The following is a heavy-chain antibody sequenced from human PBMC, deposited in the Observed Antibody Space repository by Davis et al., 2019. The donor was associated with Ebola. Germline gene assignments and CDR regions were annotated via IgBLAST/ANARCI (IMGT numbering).Heavy chain of an antibody. V-gene: IGHV3-23*01. J-gene: IGHJ6*02. CDR3: ARDQSRQQLLNYGMDV. CDR1: GFTVSSNY. Sequence: PGGSLRLSCAASGFTVSSNYMSWVRQAPGKGLEWVSAISGSGGSTYYADSVKGRFTISRDNSKNTLYLQMNSLRAEDTAVYYCARDQSRQQLLNYGMDVWGQGTTVTVSS. CDR2: ISGSGGST. D-gene: IGHD6-13*01.